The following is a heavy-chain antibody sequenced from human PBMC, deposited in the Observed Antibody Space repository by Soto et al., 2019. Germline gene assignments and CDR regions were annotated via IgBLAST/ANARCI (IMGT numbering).Heavy chain of an antibody. CDR1: GGSISSGDYY. CDR2: IYYSGST. V-gene: IGHV4-30-4*01. J-gene: IGHJ3*02. Sequence: QVQLQEAGPGLVKPSQTLSLTCTVSGGSISSGDYYWSWIRQPPGKGLEWIGYIYYSGSTYYNPSLKSRVTISVDTSKTQVSLKLSSVTAADTAGYYCARPDGGKWLYAFDIWGQGTMVTVSS. CDR3: ARPDGGKWLYAFDI. D-gene: IGHD3-22*01.